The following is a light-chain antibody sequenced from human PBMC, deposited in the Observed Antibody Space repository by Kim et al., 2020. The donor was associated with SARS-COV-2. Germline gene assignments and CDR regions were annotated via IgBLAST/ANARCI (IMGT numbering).Light chain of an antibody. V-gene: IGLV3-21*04. Sequence: QGKTARMTWGGNNIGSKSVHWYQQKPGQAPVLVIYYDSDRPSGIPERFSGSNSGNTATLTISRVEAGDEADYYCQVWDSSSDHRVFGGGTQLTVL. CDR2: YDS. J-gene: IGLJ3*02. CDR1: NIGSKS. CDR3: QVWDSSSDHRV.